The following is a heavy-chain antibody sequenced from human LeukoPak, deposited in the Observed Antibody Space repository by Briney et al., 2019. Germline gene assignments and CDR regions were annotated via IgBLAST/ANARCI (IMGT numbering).Heavy chain of an antibody. CDR2: IYYSGST. V-gene: IGHV4-31*03. Sequence: ASQTLSLTCTVSGGSISRGGYYWSWIRQHPGKGLEWIGYIYYSGSTYYNPSLKSRVTISVDTSKNQFSLKLSSVTAADTAVYYCAREIVVVPAASRIVWFDPWGQGTLVTVSS. CDR1: GGSISRGGYY. CDR3: AREIVVVPAASRIVWFDP. J-gene: IGHJ5*02. D-gene: IGHD2-2*01.